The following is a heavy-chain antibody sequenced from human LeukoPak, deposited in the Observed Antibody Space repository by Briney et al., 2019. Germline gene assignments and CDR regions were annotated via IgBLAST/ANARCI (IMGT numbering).Heavy chain of an antibody. CDR1: GGTFSSYA. J-gene: IGHJ4*02. CDR2: IIPIFGTA. V-gene: IGHV1-69*01. CDR3: ARDVRAAAGTNF. Sequence: ASVKVSCKASGGTFSSYAISWVRQAPGQGLEWMGGIIPIFGTANYAQKFQGRVTITADESTSTAYMELSSLRSEDTAVYYCARDVRAAAGTNFWGQGTLVTVSS. D-gene: IGHD6-13*01.